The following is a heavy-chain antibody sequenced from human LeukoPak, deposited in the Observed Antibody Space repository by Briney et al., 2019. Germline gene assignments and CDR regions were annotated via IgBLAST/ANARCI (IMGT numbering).Heavy chain of an antibody. Sequence: GGSLRLSCAASGFTFSSYAMSWVRQAPGKGLEWVSGLSGSGANSYYADSVKSRFTISRDNSKNTLYLQMNSLRADDTAVYYCARALSQQLIRYSQDWGQGTLVTVSS. J-gene: IGHJ1*01. CDR2: LSGSGANS. CDR3: ARALSQQLIRYSQD. D-gene: IGHD5-24*01. V-gene: IGHV3-23*01. CDR1: GFTFSSYA.